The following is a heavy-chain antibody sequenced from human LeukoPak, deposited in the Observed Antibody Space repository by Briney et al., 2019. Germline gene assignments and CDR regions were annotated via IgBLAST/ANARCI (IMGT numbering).Heavy chain of an antibody. D-gene: IGHD3-16*02. J-gene: IGHJ4*02. Sequence: ASVKVSCKASGGTFSSYAISWVRQAPGQGLEWMGGIIPIFGTANYAQKFQGRVTITADESTSTAYMELSSLRSEDTAVYYCARSPSMITFGGVIVPPDYWGQGTLVTVSS. CDR2: IIPIFGTA. V-gene: IGHV1-69*13. CDR1: GGTFSSYA. CDR3: ARSPSMITFGGVIVPPDY.